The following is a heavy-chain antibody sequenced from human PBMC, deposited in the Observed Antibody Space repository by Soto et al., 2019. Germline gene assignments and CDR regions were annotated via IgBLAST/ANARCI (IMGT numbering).Heavy chain of an antibody. D-gene: IGHD3-10*01. Sequence: GASVKVSFKASGGTFSSYAISWVRQAPGQGLEWMGGIIPIFGTANYAQKFQGRVTITADESTSTAYMELSSLRSEDTAVYYCARVLLWFGEKQNYYGMDVWGQGTTVTVSS. V-gene: IGHV1-69*13. CDR3: ARVLLWFGEKQNYYGMDV. J-gene: IGHJ6*02. CDR1: GGTFSSYA. CDR2: IIPIFGTA.